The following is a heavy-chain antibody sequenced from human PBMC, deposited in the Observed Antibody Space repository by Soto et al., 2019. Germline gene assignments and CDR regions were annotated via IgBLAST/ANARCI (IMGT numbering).Heavy chain of an antibody. J-gene: IGHJ2*01. V-gene: IGHV3-23*01. D-gene: IGHD2-21*01. CDR3: VRRAGGAVVWYYDL. Sequence: EVQLLESGGGLVQRGGSLRLSCAASGFIFNNYAMTWVRQAPGKGLEWVARVSGRGGSAYYAYSVKGRLTISRDTSNNTLYLQMTNVRGEDTAVYYCVRRAGGAVVWYYDLWGRGTLVSVFS. CDR1: GFIFNNYA. CDR2: VSGRGGSA.